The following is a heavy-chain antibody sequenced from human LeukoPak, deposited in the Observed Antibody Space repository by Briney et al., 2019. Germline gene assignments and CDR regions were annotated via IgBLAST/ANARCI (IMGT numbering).Heavy chain of an antibody. CDR1: GFTFDDYA. Sequence: GGSLRLSCAASGFTFDDYAMHWVRQAPGKGLEWVSLISWDGGSTCYADSVKGRFTISRDNSKNSLYLQMNSLRAEDTALYYCAKDIRRRGYYYYYMDVWGKGTTVTVSS. D-gene: IGHD3-16*01. CDR3: AKDIRRRGYYYYYMDV. CDR2: ISWDGGST. J-gene: IGHJ6*03. V-gene: IGHV3-43D*03.